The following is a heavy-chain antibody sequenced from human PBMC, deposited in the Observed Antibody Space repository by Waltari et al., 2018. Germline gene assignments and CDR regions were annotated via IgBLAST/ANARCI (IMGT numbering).Heavy chain of an antibody. J-gene: IGHJ6*02. CDR2: ISYDGSNK. V-gene: IGHV3-30-3*01. Sequence: PGKGLEWLAVISYDGSNKYYADSVKGRFTISRDNSKNTLYLQMNSLRAEDTAVYYCARFGNSVYYYGMDVWGQGTTVTVSS. D-gene: IGHD4-4*01. CDR3: ARFGNSVYYYGMDV.